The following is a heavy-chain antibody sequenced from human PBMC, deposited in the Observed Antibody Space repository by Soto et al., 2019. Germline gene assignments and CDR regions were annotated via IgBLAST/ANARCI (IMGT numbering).Heavy chain of an antibody. CDR2: ISGSGGST. V-gene: IGHV3-23*01. CDR3: ANSRSAATTNGSGAFDI. CDR1: GFTFSSYA. Sequence: SGGSLRLSCAASGFTFSSYAMSWVRQAPGKGLEWVSAISGSGGSTYYADSVKGRFTISRDNSKNTLYLQMNSLRAEDTAVYYCANSRSAATTNGSGAFDIWGQGTMVTVSS. D-gene: IGHD2-8*01. J-gene: IGHJ3*02.